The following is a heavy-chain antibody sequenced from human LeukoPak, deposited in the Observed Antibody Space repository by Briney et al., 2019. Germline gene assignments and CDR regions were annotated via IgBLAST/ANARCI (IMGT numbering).Heavy chain of an antibody. Sequence: GGSLRLSCVASGVTLSNYAMSWARQAPGKGLEWVSGISSSGSGGNTYYADSVKGRFTISRDSFRNTLFLHMNTLRAEDTAIYYCAKDRTVEASYWYFDLWGRGTLVTVSS. V-gene: IGHV3-23*01. D-gene: IGHD4-23*01. CDR3: AKDRTVEASYWYFDL. CDR2: ISSSGSGGNT. J-gene: IGHJ2*01. CDR1: GVTLSNYA.